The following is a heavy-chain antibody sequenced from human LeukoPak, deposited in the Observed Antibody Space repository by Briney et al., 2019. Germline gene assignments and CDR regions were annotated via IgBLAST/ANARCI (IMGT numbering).Heavy chain of an antibody. CDR2: IYSGGST. D-gene: IGHD5-24*01. CDR3: ARDPGGYNSGGDWNLDL. CDR1: GFTVSSNY. J-gene: IGHJ2*01. V-gene: IGHV3-53*01. Sequence: GGSLRLSCAASGFTVSSNYMNWVRQAPGKGLEWVSVIYSGGSTYYTDFVKGRFTISRDNSKNTLYLQMNSLRAEDTAVYYCARDPGGYNSGGDWNLDLWGRGTLVTVSS.